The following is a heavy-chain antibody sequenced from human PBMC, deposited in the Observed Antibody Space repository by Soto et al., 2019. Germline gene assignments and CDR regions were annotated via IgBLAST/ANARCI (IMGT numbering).Heavy chain of an antibody. J-gene: IGHJ5*02. CDR3: ARSVFP. Sequence: PSETLSLTCAVSGSYVSSTCWWSWVRQPPGKGPEWIGEINHRGSANYNPSLKSRVTISLDTSKNQFSLKLTSVTAADTAVYYCARSVFPWGQGTLVTVSS. CDR1: GSYVSSTCW. CDR2: INHRGSA. V-gene: IGHV4-4*02.